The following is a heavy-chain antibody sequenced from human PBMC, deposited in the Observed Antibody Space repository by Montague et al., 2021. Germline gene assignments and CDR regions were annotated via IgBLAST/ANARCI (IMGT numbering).Heavy chain of an antibody. CDR3: VRDGHAYNFDY. CDR2: IQCDGNYK. Sequence: SLRLSCAASGFSFSNYWMHWVRQAPGKGLVWVSRIQCDGNYKNYADSVKGRFTISRDNAKNTLYLHMDSLRAGDTSIYYCVRDGHAYNFDYWGQGTLVTVSA. V-gene: IGHV3-74*01. D-gene: IGHD5-24*01. J-gene: IGHJ4*01. CDR1: GFSFSNYW.